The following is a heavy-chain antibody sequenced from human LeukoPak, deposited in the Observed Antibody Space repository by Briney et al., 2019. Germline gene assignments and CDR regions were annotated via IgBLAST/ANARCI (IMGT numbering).Heavy chain of an antibody. CDR2: ISSSSTYI. CDR3: ARDTRYSSSPHFDY. D-gene: IGHD6-6*01. V-gene: IGHV3-21*01. CDR1: GFTFSSYS. J-gene: IGHJ4*02. Sequence: GGSVRLSCAASGFTFSSYSMTWVRQAPGKGLEWVSSISSSSTYIYYADSVRGRFTISRDNAKNSLYLQMNSLRAEDTAVYYCARDTRYSSSPHFDYWGQGTLVTVSS.